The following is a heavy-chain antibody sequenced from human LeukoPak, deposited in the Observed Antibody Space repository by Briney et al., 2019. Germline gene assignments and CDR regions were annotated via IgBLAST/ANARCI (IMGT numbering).Heavy chain of an antibody. J-gene: IGHJ4*02. CDR3: ARDSDVGFGDGTFDY. CDR1: GFTFSSYG. V-gene: IGHV3-33*01. Sequence: PGGSLRLSCAASGFTFSSYGMHWVRQAPGKGLEWVAVIWYDGSNKYYADSVKGRFTISRDNSKNTLYLQMDSLRAEDTAVYYCARDSDVGFGDGTFDYWGQGTLVTVSS. D-gene: IGHD3-10*01. CDR2: IWYDGSNK.